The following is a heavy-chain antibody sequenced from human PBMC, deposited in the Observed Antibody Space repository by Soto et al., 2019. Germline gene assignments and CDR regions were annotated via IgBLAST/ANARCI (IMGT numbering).Heavy chain of an antibody. V-gene: IGHV1-69*06. CDR3: AVTVTGSRSPLAH. D-gene: IGHD3-9*01. CDR2: IIPTYASP. CDR1: GGTFSSNA. Sequence: QVPLVQSGAEVKKPGSSVKVSCKASGGTFSSNAISWVRQAPGQGLEWMGGIIPTYASPNYAQNFQGRVTVTADKATSTAYLELSRLKFADSAIYYCAVTVTGSRSPLAHWGRGTLVIVSS. J-gene: IGHJ4*02.